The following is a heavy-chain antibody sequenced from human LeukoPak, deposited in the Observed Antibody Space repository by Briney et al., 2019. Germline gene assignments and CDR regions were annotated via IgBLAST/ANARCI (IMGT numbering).Heavy chain of an antibody. CDR3: ARDQHYDILTGYSDAFDI. V-gene: IGHV3-21*01. J-gene: IGHJ3*02. CDR1: GFTFSSYS. D-gene: IGHD3-9*01. CDR2: ISSSSYI. Sequence: GGSLRLSCAASGFTFSSYSMNRVRQAPGKGLEWVSSISSSSYIYYADSVKGRFTISRDNAKNSLYLQMNSLRAEDTAVYYCARDQHYDILTGYSDAFDIWGQGTMVTVSS.